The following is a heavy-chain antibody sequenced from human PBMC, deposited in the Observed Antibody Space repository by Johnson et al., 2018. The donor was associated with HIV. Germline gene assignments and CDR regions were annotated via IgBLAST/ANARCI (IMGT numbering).Heavy chain of an antibody. V-gene: IGHV3-20*04. Sequence: VQLVESGGGVVRPGGSLRLSCAASGFTFDDYGMSWVRQAPGTGLERVSGITWHGGSTGYAAPVKGRFTISSENATNSLYLQRNSLRAGNTAGYYCARGQRSSWYPVKAFDIWGQGTMVTVAS. D-gene: IGHD6-13*01. CDR2: ITWHGGST. CDR3: ARGQRSSWYPVKAFDI. J-gene: IGHJ3*02. CDR1: GFTFDDYG.